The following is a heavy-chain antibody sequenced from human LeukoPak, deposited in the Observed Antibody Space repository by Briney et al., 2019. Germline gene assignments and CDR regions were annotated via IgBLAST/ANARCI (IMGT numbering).Heavy chain of an antibody. V-gene: IGHV3-9*01. CDR3: AAGAGITRY. J-gene: IGHJ4*02. CDR1: GLTFYDYA. D-gene: IGHD3-10*01. Sequence: GGSLRLSCAASGLTFYDYAMPWVRQAPGKGLEWVSGITWNSGSIAYADSVKGRFTISRDNAKNSLYLQMSTLRSEDTALYYCAAGAGITRYWGQGTLVTVSS. CDR2: ITWNSGSI.